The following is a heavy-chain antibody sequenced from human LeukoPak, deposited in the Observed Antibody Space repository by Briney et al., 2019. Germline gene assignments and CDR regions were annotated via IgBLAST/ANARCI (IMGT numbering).Heavy chain of an antibody. CDR2: ISYDGSNK. V-gene: IGHV3-30*18. CDR1: GFTFSSYG. CDR3: ANLGPLPKAAAKIFDY. D-gene: IGHD2-2*01. Sequence: GGSLRLSCAASGFTFSSYGMHWVRQAPGKGLEWVAVISYDGSNKYYADSVKGRFTISRDNSKNTLYLQMNSLRAEDTAVYYCANLGPLPKAAAKIFDYWGQGTLVTVSS. J-gene: IGHJ4*02.